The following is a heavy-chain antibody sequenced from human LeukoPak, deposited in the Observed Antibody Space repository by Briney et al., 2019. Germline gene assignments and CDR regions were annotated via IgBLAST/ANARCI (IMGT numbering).Heavy chain of an antibody. V-gene: IGHV3-7*01. D-gene: IGHD3-3*01. CDR1: GFTFSSYW. J-gene: IGHJ4*02. CDR2: IKQDGSEK. Sequence: GGSLRLSCAASGFTFSSYWMSWVRQAPGKGLEWVANIKQDGSEKYYVDSVKGRFTISRDNAKNSLYLQMNSLRAEDTAVYYCARDNSVKPLYDFWSGYYTPNYYFDYRGQGTLVTVSS. CDR3: ARDNSVKPLYDFWSGYYTPNYYFDY.